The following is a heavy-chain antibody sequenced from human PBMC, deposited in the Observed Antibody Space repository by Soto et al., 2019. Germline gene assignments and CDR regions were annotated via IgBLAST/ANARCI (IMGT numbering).Heavy chain of an antibody. CDR3: ARSEGSSWYLHYGMDV. Sequence: PGGSLRLSCAASGFTFSSYWMSWVRPAPGKGLEWVANIKQDGSEKYYVDSVKGRFTISRDNAKNSLYLQMNSLRAEDTAVYYCARSEGSSWYLHYGMDVWGQGTTVTVSS. J-gene: IGHJ6*02. CDR2: IKQDGSEK. V-gene: IGHV3-7*01. D-gene: IGHD6-13*01. CDR1: GFTFSSYW.